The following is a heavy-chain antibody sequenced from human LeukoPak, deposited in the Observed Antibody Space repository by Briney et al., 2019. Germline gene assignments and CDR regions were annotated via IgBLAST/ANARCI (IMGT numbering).Heavy chain of an antibody. V-gene: IGHV4-39*07. CDR2: IDYSWSA. J-gene: IGHJ3*02. D-gene: IGHD2-2*01. Sequence: SETLSLTCTVSGDSISSNHYFWGWIRQPPGKGLEWIGSIDYSWSAYYNPSLKSRVTISIDTSKNQFSLKLNSVTAADTAMCYCARDGGRTSSDAVEIWGQGTMVIVSS. CDR1: GDSISSNHYF. CDR3: ARDGGRTSSDAVEI.